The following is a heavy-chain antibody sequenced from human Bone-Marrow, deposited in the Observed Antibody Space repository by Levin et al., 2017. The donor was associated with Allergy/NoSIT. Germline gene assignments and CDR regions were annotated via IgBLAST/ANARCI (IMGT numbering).Heavy chain of an antibody. V-gene: IGHV3-15*01. D-gene: IGHD6-19*01. Sequence: GGSLRLSCAASGFSFSNAWMSWVRQAPGKGLEWVGRIKSKNNGETIDYAAPVKDRFIISRHGSENTLYLQMNSLKTEDTAVYYCSTDQIYISGGHYYFDNWGQGTLVTVSS. CDR2: IKSKNNGETI. CDR1: GFSFSNAW. J-gene: IGHJ4*02. CDR3: STDQIYISGGHYYFDN.